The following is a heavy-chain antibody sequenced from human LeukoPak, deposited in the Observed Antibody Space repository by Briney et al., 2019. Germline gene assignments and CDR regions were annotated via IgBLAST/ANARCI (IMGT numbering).Heavy chain of an antibody. V-gene: IGHV3-23*01. Sequence: PGGSLRLSCAASGFTFSNYAMTWVRQAPGKGLEWVSGISDSGGSTYYADSVKGRFTISRDKSKNTLYLSMNTLRAEDTAVYYCARHGIYDFWSGYYTFSDDNYGMDVWGQGTTVTVSS. D-gene: IGHD3-3*01. CDR1: GFTFSNYA. CDR2: ISDSGGST. CDR3: ARHGIYDFWSGYYTFSDDNYGMDV. J-gene: IGHJ6*02.